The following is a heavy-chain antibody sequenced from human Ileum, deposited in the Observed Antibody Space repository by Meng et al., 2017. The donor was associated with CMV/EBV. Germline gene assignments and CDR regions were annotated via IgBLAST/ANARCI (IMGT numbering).Heavy chain of an antibody. Sequence: GQRVEFGGGVVQPGGSLRLSCVTSGFSFTNYWMHWVRQAPGKGLMWVSHINIDGSSTTYADSVKGRFTISRDNAKNTLYLEMNSLRVEDTAVYYCARARSGWYDDFQYWGRGTLVTVSS. CDR1: GFSFTNYW. V-gene: IGHV3-74*02. CDR3: ARARSGWYDDFQY. J-gene: IGHJ4*02. CDR2: INIDGSST. D-gene: IGHD6-19*01.